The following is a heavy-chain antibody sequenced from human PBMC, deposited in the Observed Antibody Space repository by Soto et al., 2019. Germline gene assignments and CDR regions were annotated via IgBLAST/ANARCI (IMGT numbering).Heavy chain of an antibody. J-gene: IGHJ6*03. CDR1: GFTFSSYA. CDR3: AKDIQRYFDWGEYYYYMDV. D-gene: IGHD3-9*01. CDR2: ISGSGGST. V-gene: IGHV3-23*01. Sequence: GGSLRLSCAASGFTFSSYAMSWVRQAPGKGLEWVSAISGSGGSTYYADSVKGRFTISRDNSKNTLYLQMNSLRAEDTAVYYCAKDIQRYFDWGEYYYYMDVWGKGTTVTVSS.